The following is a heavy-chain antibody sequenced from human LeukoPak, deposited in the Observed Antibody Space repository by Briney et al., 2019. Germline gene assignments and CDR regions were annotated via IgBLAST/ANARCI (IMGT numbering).Heavy chain of an antibody. CDR2: IKQDGSEK. D-gene: IGHD6-13*01. CDR3: AREWRSWYRSGFDY. J-gene: IGHJ4*02. V-gene: IGHV3-7*01. Sequence: GGSLRLSCAASGFTFSSSAMSWVRQVPGKGLEWVANIKQDGSEKYYVDSVKGRFTISRDNAKNSLYLQMNSLRAEDTAVYYCAREWRSWYRSGFDYWGQGTLVTVSS. CDR1: GFTFSSSA.